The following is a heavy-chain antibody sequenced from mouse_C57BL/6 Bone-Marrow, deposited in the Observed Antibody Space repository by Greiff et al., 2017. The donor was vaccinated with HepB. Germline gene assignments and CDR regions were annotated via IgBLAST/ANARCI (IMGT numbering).Heavy chain of an antibody. CDR3: ARCYDGFPDY. Sequence: EVQLQQSGPVLVKPGASVKMSCKASGYTFTDYYMNWVKQSHGKSLEWIGVINPYNGGTSYNQKFKGKATLTVDKSSSTAYMELNSLTSEDSAVYYCARCYDGFPDYWGQGTTLTVSS. J-gene: IGHJ2*01. CDR2: INPYNGGT. D-gene: IGHD2-3*01. CDR1: GYTFTDYY. V-gene: IGHV1-19*01.